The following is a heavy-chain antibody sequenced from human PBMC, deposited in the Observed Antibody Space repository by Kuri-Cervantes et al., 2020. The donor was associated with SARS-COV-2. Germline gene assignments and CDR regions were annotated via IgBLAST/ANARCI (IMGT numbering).Heavy chain of an antibody. Sequence: ATAKDSSKASGYTFTSYGTSWVRQPPGQGLEWMGWIRAYNGNTNYAQKFQGRVTMTRDTSISTAYMELSRLRSDDTAVYYCARAVMVVYYFDFWGQGTLVTVSS. V-gene: IGHV1-18*01. CDR3: ARAVMVVYYFDF. CDR1: GYTFTSYG. J-gene: IGHJ4*02. CDR2: IRAYNGNT. D-gene: IGHD5-18*01.